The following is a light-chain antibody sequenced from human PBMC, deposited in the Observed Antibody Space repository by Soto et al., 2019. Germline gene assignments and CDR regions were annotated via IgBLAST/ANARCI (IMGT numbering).Light chain of an antibody. J-gene: IGKJ5*01. CDR2: GAS. Sequence: EIVMTQSPATLSVSPGERVTLSCRASQSVSGYVAWYQQKPGQAPRLLIYGASSRATGIPDRFRASASGTDFTLTISRLEPEDFAVYFCQQYGGSPAITFGQGTRLEIK. CDR1: QSVSGY. CDR3: QQYGGSPAIT. V-gene: IGKV3-20*01.